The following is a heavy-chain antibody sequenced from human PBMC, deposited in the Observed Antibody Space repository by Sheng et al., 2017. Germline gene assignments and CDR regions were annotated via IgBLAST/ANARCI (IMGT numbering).Heavy chain of an antibody. CDR3: ARGRVGYGMDV. Sequence: EVQLVETGGGLVQPGGSLRLSCAVSGFTFSTYWMSWVRQAPGKGLVWVSRIHTDGSATTYADSVKGRFNISRDNAKNTLYLQMNSLRADDTAVYYCARGRVGYGMDVWGQGTTVTVSS. V-gene: IGHV3-74*01. CDR1: GFTFSTYW. CDR2: IHTDGSAT. J-gene: IGHJ6*02.